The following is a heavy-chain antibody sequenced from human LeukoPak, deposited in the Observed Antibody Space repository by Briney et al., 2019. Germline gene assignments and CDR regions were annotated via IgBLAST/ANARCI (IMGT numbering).Heavy chain of an antibody. Sequence: SGTLSLTCTVSGGSISSYYWSWIRQPPGKGLEWIGYIYYSGSTNYNPSLKSRVTISVDTSKNQFSLKLSSVTAADTAVYYCARGGYSGYDLDYWGQGTLVTVSS. D-gene: IGHD5-12*01. CDR1: GGSISSYY. CDR2: IYYSGST. J-gene: IGHJ4*02. CDR3: ARGGYSGYDLDY. V-gene: IGHV4-59*01.